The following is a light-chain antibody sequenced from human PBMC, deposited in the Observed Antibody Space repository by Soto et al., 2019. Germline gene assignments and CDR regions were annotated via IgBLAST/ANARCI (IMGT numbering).Light chain of an antibody. V-gene: IGKV3-11*01. CDR2: DAS. Sequence: EIVMTQSPATLSVSPGERATLSCRASQSVSSNLAWYQQKPGQAPRLLIYDASNRATGIPGRFSGSGSGTDFTLTISSLEPEDFAVYYCQQRSNRPPTFGQGTRLEI. CDR1: QSVSSN. J-gene: IGKJ5*01. CDR3: QQRSNRPPT.